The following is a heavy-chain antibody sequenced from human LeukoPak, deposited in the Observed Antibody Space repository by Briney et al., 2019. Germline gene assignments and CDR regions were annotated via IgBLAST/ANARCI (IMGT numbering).Heavy chain of an antibody. CDR2: IKQDGSEK. CDR3: ARVRVVRGPRGAFDI. D-gene: IGHD3-10*01. CDR1: GMTFSSFW. Sequence: GGSLRLSCEVPGMTFSSFWMSWVRQAPGKGLEWVANIKQDGSEKYYVDSVKGRFTISRDNAKNSLYLQMNSLRAEDTAVYYCARVRVVRGPRGAFDIWGQGTMVTVSS. V-gene: IGHV3-7*01. J-gene: IGHJ3*02.